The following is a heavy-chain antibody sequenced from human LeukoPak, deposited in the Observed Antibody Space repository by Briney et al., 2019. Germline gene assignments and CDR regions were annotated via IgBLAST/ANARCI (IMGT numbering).Heavy chain of an antibody. CDR1: GGTFSSYA. Sequence: EASVKVSCKASGGTFSSYAISWVRQAPGQGLEWMGRIIPIFGTANYAQKFQGRVTITTDESTSTAYMELSSLRSEDTAVYYCAGFDSYGLFRSGWFDPWGQGTLVTVSS. D-gene: IGHD5-18*01. J-gene: IGHJ5*02. CDR2: IIPIFGTA. V-gene: IGHV1-69*05. CDR3: AGFDSYGLFRSGWFDP.